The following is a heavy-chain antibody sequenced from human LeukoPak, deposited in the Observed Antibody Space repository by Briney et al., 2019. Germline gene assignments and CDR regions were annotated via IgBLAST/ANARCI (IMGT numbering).Heavy chain of an antibody. J-gene: IGHJ4*02. CDR2: IKEDGSEK. CDR3: AKDGGLWVSAHWGDS. Sequence: GGSLRLSCAASGFTFSSYWMAWVRQAPGKGLEWVANIKEDGSEKYYVDSVKGRFTISRDNAKNSLYLQMNSLRAEDAAVYYCAKDGGLWVSAHWGDSWGRGTLVTVSS. D-gene: IGHD7-27*01. CDR1: GFTFSSYW. V-gene: IGHV3-7*03.